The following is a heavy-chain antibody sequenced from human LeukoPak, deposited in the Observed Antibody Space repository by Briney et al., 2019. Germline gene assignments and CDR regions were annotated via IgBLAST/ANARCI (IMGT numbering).Heavy chain of an antibody. D-gene: IGHD6-13*01. V-gene: IGHV1-58*01. CDR3: AAETAGYSSSPGDDAFDI. J-gene: IGHJ3*02. CDR2: IVVGSGNT. Sequence: SVKVSCKASGFTFTSSAVQWVRQARGQHLEWIGWIVVGSGNTNYAQKFQERVTITRDMSTSTAYMELSSLRSEDTAVYYCAAETAGYSSSPGDDAFDIWGQGTMVTFSS. CDR1: GFTFTSSA.